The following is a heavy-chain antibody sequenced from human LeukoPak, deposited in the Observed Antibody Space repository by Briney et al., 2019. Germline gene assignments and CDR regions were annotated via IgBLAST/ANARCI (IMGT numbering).Heavy chain of an antibody. CDR1: GFTFSSYA. V-gene: IGHV3-21*01. Sequence: GGSLRLSCAASGFTFSSYAMHWVRQAPGKGLEWVSSISSSSSYIYYADSVKGRFTISRDNAKNSLYLQMNSLRAEDTAVYYCASDPTRVWENPQPWFDPWGQGTLVTVSS. CDR2: ISSSSSYI. CDR3: ASDPTRVWENPQPWFDP. J-gene: IGHJ5*02. D-gene: IGHD1-26*01.